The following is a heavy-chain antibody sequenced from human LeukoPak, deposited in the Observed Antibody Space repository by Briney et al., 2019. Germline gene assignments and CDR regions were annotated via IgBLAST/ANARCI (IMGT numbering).Heavy chain of an antibody. CDR1: GFTFSNYG. J-gene: IGHJ4*02. V-gene: IGHV3-23*01. CDR3: AKTEAPAAIRAGSDY. Sequence: GSLRLSCAASGFTFSNYGMSWVRQAPGKGLEWVSTISGSGSATYNAGSVKDRFTTSRDNSNNTLYLQMNSLRAEDTAVYYCAKTEAPAAIRAGSDYWGQGTLVTVSS. D-gene: IGHD2-2*02. CDR2: ISGSGSAT.